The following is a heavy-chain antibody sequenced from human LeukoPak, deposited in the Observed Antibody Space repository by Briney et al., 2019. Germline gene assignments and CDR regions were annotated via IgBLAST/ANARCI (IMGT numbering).Heavy chain of an antibody. CDR3: ARQTTATMVYAFDS. V-gene: IGHV4-39*01. CDR1: GDSISSSTCN. CDR2: IYYSGTT. J-gene: IGHJ4*02. D-gene: IGHD4-17*01. Sequence: SETLSLTCTVSGDSISSSTCNWGWIRQPPGKGLEWIGSIYYSGTTYYNLSLKSRVSMSLDTSKNQFSLKLGSVTAADTALYYCARQTTATMVYAFDSWGQGTPVSVSS.